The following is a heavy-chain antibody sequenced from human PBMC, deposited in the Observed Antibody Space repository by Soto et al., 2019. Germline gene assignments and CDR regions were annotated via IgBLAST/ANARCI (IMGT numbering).Heavy chain of an antibody. D-gene: IGHD6-6*01. CDR1: GFSLSTDDVG. J-gene: IGHJ4*02. CDR2: IYWDDDK. CDR3: ARSKYSISSFDY. V-gene: IGHV2-5*02. Sequence: SGPTLVNPTQTLTLTCTFSGFSLSTDDVGVGWIRQPPGKALDWLAVIYWDDDKRYSPSLKSRLTITKDTSKNQVLLTMTNMDPVDAATYFCARSKYSISSFDYWGQGALVTVSS.